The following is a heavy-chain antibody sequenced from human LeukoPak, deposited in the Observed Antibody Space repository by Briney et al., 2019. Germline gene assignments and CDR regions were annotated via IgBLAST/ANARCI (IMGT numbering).Heavy chain of an antibody. Sequence: ASVKVSCKASGGTFSSNAISWVRQAPGQGLEWMGGTIPVYGTTNYAQKFQGRVTITADESTSTAYMELSSLRSEDTAVYYCAREGGSSGPGDYWGQGTLVTVSS. D-gene: IGHD6-19*01. CDR1: GGTFSSNA. CDR3: AREGGSSGPGDY. V-gene: IGHV1-69*13. CDR2: TIPVYGTT. J-gene: IGHJ4*02.